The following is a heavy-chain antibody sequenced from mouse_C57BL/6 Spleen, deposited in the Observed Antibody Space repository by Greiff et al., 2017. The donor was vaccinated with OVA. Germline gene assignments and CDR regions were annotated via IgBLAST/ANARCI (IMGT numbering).Heavy chain of an antibody. D-gene: IGHD2-14*01. V-gene: IGHV6-3*01. CDR2: IRLKSDNYAT. Sequence: EVKLMESGGGLVQPGGSMKLSCVASGFTFSNYWMNWVRQSPEKGLEWVAQIRLKSDNYATHYAESVKGRFTISRDDSKSSVYLQMNNLRAEDTGIYYCTGWYAWFAYWGQGTLVTVSA. J-gene: IGHJ3*01. CDR1: GFTFSNYW. CDR3: TGWYAWFAY.